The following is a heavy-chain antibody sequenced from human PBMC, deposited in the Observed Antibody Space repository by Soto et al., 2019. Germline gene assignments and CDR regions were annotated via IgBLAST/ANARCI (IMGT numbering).Heavy chain of an antibody. D-gene: IGHD4-17*01. CDR1: GSTFSNYA. V-gene: IGHV3-23*01. Sequence: GGSLRLSCVVSGSTFSNYAMSWVRQAPGKGLEWVSVISGSGSSTHYADSLRGRFTTSRDNSEKTMYLQMNGLRAEDTAVYYCAKWAYGDYPGWADSWGQGTLVTVSS. J-gene: IGHJ4*02. CDR3: AKWAYGDYPGWADS. CDR2: ISGSGSST.